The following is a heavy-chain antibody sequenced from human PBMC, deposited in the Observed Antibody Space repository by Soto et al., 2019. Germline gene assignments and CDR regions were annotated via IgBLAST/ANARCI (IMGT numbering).Heavy chain of an antibody. CDR1: GVSVSSDYHH. CDR3: AVYLPGAGGVGY. Sequence: QVQLQESGPGLVKPSETLSLTCAVSGVSVSSDYHHWSWIRQPPGKGLEWSGQMQSIGGTNCNPSLQSRLTISPDRPRKQFSLNLTSVSAADTAVYYCAVYLPGAGGVGYWGQGTLITVSS. V-gene: IGHV4-61*01. J-gene: IGHJ4*02. D-gene: IGHD7-27*01. CDR2: MQSIGGT.